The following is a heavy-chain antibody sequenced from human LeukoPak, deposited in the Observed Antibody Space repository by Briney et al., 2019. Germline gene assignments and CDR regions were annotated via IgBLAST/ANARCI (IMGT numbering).Heavy chain of an antibody. D-gene: IGHD6-13*01. CDR1: GFTFDDYT. J-gene: IGHJ5*02. CDR3: AKGRSSSWRTPWFDP. Sequence: PGGSLRLSCAASGFTFDDYTMHWVRQAPGKGLEWVSLISWDGGSTYYADSVKGRFTISRDNSKNSLYLQMNSLRTEDTALYYCAKGRSSSWRTPWFDPWGQGTLVTVSS. V-gene: IGHV3-43*01. CDR2: ISWDGGST.